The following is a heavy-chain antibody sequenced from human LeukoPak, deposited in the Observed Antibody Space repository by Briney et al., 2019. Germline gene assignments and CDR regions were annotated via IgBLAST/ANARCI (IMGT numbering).Heavy chain of an antibody. V-gene: IGHV4-59*01. Sequence: SETLSLTCTVSGGSISSYYWSWIREPPGKGLEGIGYIYYSGSTNYNPSLKSRVTISVDTSKIQFSLTLSSVTAADTAVYYCARGFVEMASYYFDYWGQGTLVTVSS. CDR1: GGSISSYY. J-gene: IGHJ4*02. CDR2: IYYSGST. CDR3: ARGFVEMASYYFDY. D-gene: IGHD5-24*01.